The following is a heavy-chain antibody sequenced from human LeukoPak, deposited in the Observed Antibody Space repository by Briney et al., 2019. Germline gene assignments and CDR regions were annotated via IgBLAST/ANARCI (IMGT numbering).Heavy chain of an antibody. V-gene: IGHV1-8*01. D-gene: IGHD3-22*01. CDR3: ARGLFYDSSGYTNLNY. CDR2: MNPNSGNT. J-gene: IGHJ4*02. CDR1: GYTFSSYD. Sequence: ASVKLSCKASGYTFSSYDINWGRQATGQGLEWMGWMNPNSGNTGYEQKFQGRVTMTSYTSISTAYMELSSLRSEDTAVYYCARGLFYDSSGYTNLNYWGQGTLVTVSS.